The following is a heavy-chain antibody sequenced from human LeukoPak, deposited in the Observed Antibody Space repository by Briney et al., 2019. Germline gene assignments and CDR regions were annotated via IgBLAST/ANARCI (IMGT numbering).Heavy chain of an antibody. CDR1: GFTFSSYE. CDR2: IGSRGTAI. CDR3: ASVDTALFHFYGMDV. D-gene: IGHD5-18*01. J-gene: IGHJ6*02. V-gene: IGHV3-48*03. Sequence: GGSLRLSCVASGFTFSSYEMNWVRQAPGKGLDWVSYIGSRGTAIYYADSVKGRFTISRDNAKNSLSLQMNSLRVEDTAVYYCASVDTALFHFYGMDVWGPGATVTVSS.